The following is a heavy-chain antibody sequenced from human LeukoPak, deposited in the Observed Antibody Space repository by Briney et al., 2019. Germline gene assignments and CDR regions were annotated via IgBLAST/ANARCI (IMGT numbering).Heavy chain of an antibody. D-gene: IGHD2-15*01. J-gene: IGHJ4*02. V-gene: IGHV3-20*04. Sequence: GGSLRLSCAASGFTFDDYAMTWVRQVPGKGLEWVAGINWNGDSTGYADSVKGRFTISRDNVKNSLYLQMNSLRAEDTALYYCARDPMVVAATPLDYWGQGTLVTVSS. CDR2: INWNGDST. CDR3: ARDPMVVAATPLDY. CDR1: GFTFDDYA.